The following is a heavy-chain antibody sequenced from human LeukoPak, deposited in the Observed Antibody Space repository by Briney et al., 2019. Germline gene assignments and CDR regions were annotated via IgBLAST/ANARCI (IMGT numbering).Heavy chain of an antibody. V-gene: IGHV1-18*01. CDR1: GYTFTSYG. J-gene: IGHJ4*02. CDR2: ISAYNGNT. D-gene: IGHD6-19*01. CDR3: AKDGLVDEGSGWYFDY. Sequence: ASVKVSCKASGYTFTSYGISWVRQAPGQGLEWMGWISAYNGNTNYAQKLQGRVTMTTDTSTSTAYMELRSLRSDDTAVYYCAKDGLVDEGSGWYFDYWGQGTLVTVSS.